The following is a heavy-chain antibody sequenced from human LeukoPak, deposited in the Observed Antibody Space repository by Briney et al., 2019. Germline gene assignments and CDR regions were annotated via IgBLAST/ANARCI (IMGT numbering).Heavy chain of an antibody. CDR2: ISGSGGST. V-gene: IGHV3-23*01. D-gene: IGHD3-10*01. J-gene: IGHJ6*03. CDR1: GFTFSDYY. Sequence: GGSLRLSCAASGFTFSDYYMSWVRQAPGKGLEWVSAISGSGGSTYYADSVKGRFTISRDNSKNTLYLQMNSLRAEDTAVYYCAKSIGAYYYYMDVWGKGTTVTVSS. CDR3: AKSIGAYYYYMDV.